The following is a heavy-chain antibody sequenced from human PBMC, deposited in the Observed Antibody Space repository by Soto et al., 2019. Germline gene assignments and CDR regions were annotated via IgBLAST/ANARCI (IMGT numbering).Heavy chain of an antibody. CDR2: IKSKTDGGTT. J-gene: IGHJ4*02. D-gene: IGHD2-21*01. V-gene: IGHV3-15*07. CDR3: TTDIWPYFQSDY. Sequence: VQLVESGGGFVKPGGSLRLSCAASGLTFSNVWMKWVRQAPGKGLEWVGHIKSKTDGGTTDYAAPVKGRFTISRDDSKNTLYLQMNSLKIDDTGVYYCTTDIWPYFQSDYWGQGTLVTVSP. CDR1: GLTFSNVW.